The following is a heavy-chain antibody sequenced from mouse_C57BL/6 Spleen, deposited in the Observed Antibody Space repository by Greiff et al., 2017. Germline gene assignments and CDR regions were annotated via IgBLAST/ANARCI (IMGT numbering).Heavy chain of an antibody. CDR2: INPGSGGT. D-gene: IGHD1-1*01. Sequence: VQLQQSGAELVRPGTSVKVSCKASGYAFTNYLIEWVKQRPGQGLEWIGVINPGSGGTNYNEKFKGKATLTADKSSSTAYMQLSSLTSEDSAVYFCARYYYGSYAMDYWGQGTSVTVSS. CDR3: ARYYYGSYAMDY. V-gene: IGHV1-54*01. CDR1: GYAFTNYL. J-gene: IGHJ4*01.